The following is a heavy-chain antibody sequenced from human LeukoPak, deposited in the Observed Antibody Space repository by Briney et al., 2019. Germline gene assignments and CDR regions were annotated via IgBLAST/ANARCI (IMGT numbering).Heavy chain of an antibody. Sequence: PSETLSLTCTVSGGSISSSSYYWGWIRQPPGKGLEWIGSIYYSGSTYYNPSLKSRVTISVDTSKNQFSLKLSSVTAADTAVYYCARDKGDSSELDYWGQGTLVTVSS. CDR1: GGSISSSSYY. J-gene: IGHJ4*02. V-gene: IGHV4-39*07. D-gene: IGHD5-18*01. CDR3: ARDKGDSSELDY. CDR2: IYYSGST.